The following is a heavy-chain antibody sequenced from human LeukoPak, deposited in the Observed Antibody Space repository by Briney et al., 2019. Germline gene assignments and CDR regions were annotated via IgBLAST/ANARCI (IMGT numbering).Heavy chain of an antibody. V-gene: IGHV4-34*01. Sequence: SETLSLTCAVYGGSFSGYYWSWIRQPPGKGLEWIGEINHSGSTNYNPSLKSRVPISVDTSKNQFSLKLSSVTAADTAVYYCARRGNCSSTSCYTDFDYWGQGTLVTVSS. CDR1: GGSFSGYY. D-gene: IGHD2-2*02. CDR2: INHSGST. CDR3: ARRGNCSSTSCYTDFDY. J-gene: IGHJ4*02.